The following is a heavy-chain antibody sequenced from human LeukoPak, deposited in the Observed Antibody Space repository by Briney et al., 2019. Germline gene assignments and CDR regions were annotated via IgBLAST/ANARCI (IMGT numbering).Heavy chain of an antibody. CDR1: GASMSRGTYF. Sequence: PETLSLTCSVSGASMSRGTYFWGWIRQSPGKGLEWIGTIFYRESTYYNPSLKSRVPISVDPSKNQFPLKLTSVPAEGTAVYYCAVAGARYSDSSALYVFDFWGQGRMVTVCS. V-gene: IGHV4-39*01. J-gene: IGHJ3*01. CDR3: AVAGARYSDSSALYVFDF. CDR2: IFYREST. D-gene: IGHD3-22*01.